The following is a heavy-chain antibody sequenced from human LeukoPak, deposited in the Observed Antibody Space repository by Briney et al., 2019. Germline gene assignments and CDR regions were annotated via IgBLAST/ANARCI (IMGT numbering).Heavy chain of an antibody. CDR2: INHSGST. CDR1: GGSFSGYY. D-gene: IGHD6-13*01. Sequence: SETLSLTCAVYGGSFSGYYWSWIRQPPGKGLEWIGEINHSGSTNYNPSLKSRVTISVDTSKNQFSLKLSSVTAADTAVYYCARGQGSSRYGGWFDPWGQGTLVTVSS. J-gene: IGHJ5*02. V-gene: IGHV4-34*01. CDR3: ARGQGSSRYGGWFDP.